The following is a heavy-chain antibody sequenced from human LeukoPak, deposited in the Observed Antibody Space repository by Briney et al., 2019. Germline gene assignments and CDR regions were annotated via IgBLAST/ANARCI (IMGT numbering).Heavy chain of an antibody. Sequence: GGSLRLSCAASGFTFSSYAMSWVRQAPGKGLEWVSAISGSGGSTYYADSVKGRFTIPRDNSKNTLYLQMNSLRAEDTAVYYRANTGVDTAMVVWWGQGTLVTVSS. J-gene: IGHJ4*02. V-gene: IGHV3-23*01. CDR1: GFTFSSYA. D-gene: IGHD5-18*01. CDR2: ISGSGGST. CDR3: ANTGVDTAMVVW.